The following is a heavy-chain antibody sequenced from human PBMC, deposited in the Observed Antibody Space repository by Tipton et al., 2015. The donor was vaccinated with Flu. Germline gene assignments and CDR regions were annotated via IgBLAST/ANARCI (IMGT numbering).Heavy chain of an antibody. CDR2: IYDSGIT. J-gene: IGHJ4*02. CDR1: GGSISSEDYY. V-gene: IGHV4-31*03. D-gene: IGHD2-21*02. CDR3: ARLLKERGWGLAY. Sequence: TLSLTCTVSGGSISSEDYYWSWIRQHPGKGLEWIGYIYDSGITYYNPSLSSRVVISIDTSKNQFYLRLSSVTAADTAVYYCARLLKERGWGLAYWGRGTLVTVSS.